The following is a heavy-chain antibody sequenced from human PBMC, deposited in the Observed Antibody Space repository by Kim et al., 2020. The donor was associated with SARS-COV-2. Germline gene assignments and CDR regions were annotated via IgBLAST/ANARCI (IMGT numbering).Heavy chain of an antibody. V-gene: IGHV4-34*01. J-gene: IGHJ6*02. CDR2: INHSGST. CDR1: GGSFSGYY. Sequence: SETLSLTCAVYGGSFSGYYWSWIRQPPGKGLEWIGEINHSGSTNYNPSLKSRVTISVDTSKNQFSLKLSSVTAADTAVYYCARDGTYGSGSSPLGGMDVWGQGTTVTVSS. CDR3: ARDGTYGSGSSPLGGMDV. D-gene: IGHD3-10*01.